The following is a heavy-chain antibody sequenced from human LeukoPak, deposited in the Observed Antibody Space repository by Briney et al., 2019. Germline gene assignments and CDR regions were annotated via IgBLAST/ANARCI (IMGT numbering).Heavy chain of an antibody. Sequence: GGSLRLSCAASGFTFSSYAMSWVRQAPGKGLEWVSTISGSGDSTYYADSVKGRFTISRDNSKNTLYLQMNSLRAEDTAVYYCARDDTSSAWGLLRYWGQGTLVTVSS. D-gene: IGHD6-19*01. CDR1: GFTFSSYA. CDR3: ARDDTSSAWGLLRY. J-gene: IGHJ4*01. CDR2: ISGSGDST. V-gene: IGHV3-23*01.